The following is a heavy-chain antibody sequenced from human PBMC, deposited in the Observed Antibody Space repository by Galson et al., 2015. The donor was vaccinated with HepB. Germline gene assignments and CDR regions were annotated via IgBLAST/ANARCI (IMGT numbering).Heavy chain of an antibody. CDR3: ARVRSGHFDWLPPDY. CDR1: GFTFSSYA. D-gene: IGHD3-9*01. V-gene: IGHV3-30*04. J-gene: IGHJ4*02. CDR2: ISYDGSNK. Sequence: SLRLSCAASGFTFSSYAMHWVRQAPGKGLEWVAVISYDGSNKYYADSVKGRFTISRDNSKNTLYLQMNSLRAEDTAVYYCARVRSGHFDWLPPDYWGQGTLVTVSS.